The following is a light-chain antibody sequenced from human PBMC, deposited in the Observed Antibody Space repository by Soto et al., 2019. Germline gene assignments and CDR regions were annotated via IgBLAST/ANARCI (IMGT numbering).Light chain of an antibody. J-gene: IGKJ1*01. CDR3: QQYNARPRT. V-gene: IGKV3D-15*01. CDR1: QSVSGSY. CDR2: GAS. Sequence: EIVMTQSPATLSVSPGERATLSCSASQSVSGSYLAWYQQKPGQAPRLLIYGASSRATGIPDRFSGSGSGTEFTLTITSLQSEDFAVYYCQQYNARPRTFGQGTKVDIK.